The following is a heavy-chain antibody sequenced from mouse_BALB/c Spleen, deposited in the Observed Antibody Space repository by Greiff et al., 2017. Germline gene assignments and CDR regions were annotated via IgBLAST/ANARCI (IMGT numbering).Heavy chain of an antibody. CDR1: GFTFSSFG. Sequence: EVQRVESGGGLVQPGGSRKLSCAASGFTFSSFGMHWVRQAPEKGLEWVAYISSGSSTIYYADTVKGRFTISRDNPKNTLFLQMTSLRSEDTAMYYCARDNSWFAYWGQGTLVTVSA. CDR3: ARDNSWFAY. CDR2: ISSGSSTI. D-gene: IGHD1-3*01. J-gene: IGHJ3*01. V-gene: IGHV5-17*02.